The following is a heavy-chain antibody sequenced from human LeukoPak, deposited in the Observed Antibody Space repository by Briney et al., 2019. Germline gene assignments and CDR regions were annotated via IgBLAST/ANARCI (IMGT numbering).Heavy chain of an antibody. CDR2: IYYSGST. CDR1: GGSISSSSYY. J-gene: IGHJ6*03. Sequence: SETLSLTCTVSGGSISSSSYYWGWIRQPPGKGLEWIGSIYYSGSTYYNPSLKSRVTISVDTSKNQFSLKLSSVTAADTAVYYCARAGYYDFWSGQYYYYYMDVWGKGTTVTVSS. CDR3: ARAGYYDFWSGQYYYYYMDV. V-gene: IGHV4-39*07. D-gene: IGHD3-3*01.